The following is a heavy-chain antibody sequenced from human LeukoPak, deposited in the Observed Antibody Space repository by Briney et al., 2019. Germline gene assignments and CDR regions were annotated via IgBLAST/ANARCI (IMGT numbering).Heavy chain of an antibody. Sequence: GGSLRLSCAVSGFTLSSFGMHWVRQAPGKGLEWVAFIRYDEITKYYTDSVKGRFTISRDNSKNMLYLQMNSLRGEDTAVYYCARDHYGSGSYPSDHWGQGTLVTVSS. CDR1: GFTLSSFG. CDR2: IRYDEITK. D-gene: IGHD3-10*01. V-gene: IGHV3-30*02. CDR3: ARDHYGSGSYPSDH. J-gene: IGHJ4*02.